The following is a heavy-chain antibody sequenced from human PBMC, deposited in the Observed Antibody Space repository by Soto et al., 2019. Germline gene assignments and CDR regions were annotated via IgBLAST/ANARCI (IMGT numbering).Heavy chain of an antibody. CDR3: ASDDGCKDGYTVGCNWFDP. D-gene: IGHD5-12*01. CDR2: IWYDGSNK. CDR1: GFTFSSYG. Sequence: QVQLVESGGGVVQPGRSLRLSCAASGFTFSSYGMHWVRQAPGKGLEWVAVIWYDGSNKYYADSVKGRFTISRDNSKKSVYLQRNSLRAENTAVYYCASDDGCKDGYTVGCNWFDPWGQGTLVTVSS. V-gene: IGHV3-33*01. J-gene: IGHJ5*02.